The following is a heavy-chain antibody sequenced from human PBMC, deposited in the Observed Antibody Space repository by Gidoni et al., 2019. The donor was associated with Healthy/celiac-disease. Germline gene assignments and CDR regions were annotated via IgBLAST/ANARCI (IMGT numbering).Heavy chain of an antibody. D-gene: IGHD4-17*01. V-gene: IGHV4-38-2*02. CDR2: IYHSGST. J-gene: IGHJ5*02. CDR1: GYSISSGYY. CDR3: ARDGWYYGDYSWFDP. Sequence: QVQLQESGPGLVKPSETLSLTCTVSGYSISSGYYWGWIRQPPGKGLEWIGSIYHSGSTYYNPSLKSRVTISVDTSKNQFSLKLSSVTAADTAVYYCARDGWYYGDYSWFDPWGQGTLVTVSS.